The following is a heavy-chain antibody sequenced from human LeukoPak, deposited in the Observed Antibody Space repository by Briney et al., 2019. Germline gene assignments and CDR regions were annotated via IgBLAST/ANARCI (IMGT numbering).Heavy chain of an antibody. J-gene: IGHJ4*02. D-gene: IGHD3-16*01. Sequence: GGSLRLSCEASGFTFSRYRMSWVRQASGKGLEWVANIKESGSEKDYVDSVKGRFTISRDNAKNSLYLQMNSLRVEDTAVYYCARLSRLHLGELLNWGQGTLVTVSS. CDR3: ARLSRLHLGELLN. CDR2: IKESGSEK. CDR1: GFTFSRYR. V-gene: IGHV3-7*05.